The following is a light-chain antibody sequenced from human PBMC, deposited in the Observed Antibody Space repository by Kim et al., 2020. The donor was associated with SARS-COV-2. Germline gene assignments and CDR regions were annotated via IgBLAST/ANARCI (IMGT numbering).Light chain of an antibody. Sequence: EIVLTHSPATLSVSAGESVSLSCRASQSVGTNLAWYQQKPGLAPRLVIFGASTRATGIPARFRGSGSGTEFTLTISSLQSEDFAIYYCQQYNKWPPYIFGQGTKLEI. V-gene: IGKV3-15*01. CDR3: QQYNKWPPYI. J-gene: IGKJ2*01. CDR2: GAS. CDR1: QSVGTN.